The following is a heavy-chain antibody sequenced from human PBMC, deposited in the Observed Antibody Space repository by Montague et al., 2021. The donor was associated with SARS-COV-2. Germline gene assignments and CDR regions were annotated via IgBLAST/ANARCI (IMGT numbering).Heavy chain of an antibody. CDR2: ISSSSNPI. D-gene: IGHD6-19*01. CDR1: GFTFSSYS. V-gene: IGHV3-48*04. Sequence: SLRLSCAASGFTFSSYSMNWVRQAPGKGLEWVSYISSSSNPIYYADSVQGRFTISRDNAKNSLYLQMNSLRAEDTAVYYCARDRGGSVSSGPYYYGMDVWGQGITVTVSS. J-gene: IGHJ6*02. CDR3: ARDRGGSVSSGPYYYGMDV.